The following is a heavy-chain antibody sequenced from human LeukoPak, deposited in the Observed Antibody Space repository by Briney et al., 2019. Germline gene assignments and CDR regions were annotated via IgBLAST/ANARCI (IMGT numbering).Heavy chain of an antibody. CDR3: ARGRRGYSSSWHDY. CDR1: GGSFSGYY. D-gene: IGHD6-13*01. V-gene: IGHV4-34*01. J-gene: IGHJ4*02. Sequence: SETLSLTCAVYGGSFSGYYWSWIRQPPGKGLEWIGEINHSGSTNYNPSLKSRVTVSVDMSKNQFSLKLSSVTAADTAVYYCARGRRGYSSSWHDYWGQGTLVTVSS. CDR2: INHSGST.